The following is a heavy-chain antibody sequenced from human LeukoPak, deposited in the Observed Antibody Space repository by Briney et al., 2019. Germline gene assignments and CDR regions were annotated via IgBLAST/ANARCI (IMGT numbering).Heavy chain of an antibody. CDR1: GFTFKVYW. V-gene: IGHV3-74*01. J-gene: IGHJ6*02. CDR3: ARRRTYYYYHYGMDV. Sequence: GGSLRLSCAASGFTFKVYWMHWVRQAPGKGLVWVSRIKSDGSSTSYADSVKGRFTISRDNAKNTLYLQMKSLRAEDSGVYYCARRRTYYYYHYGMDVWGQGTTVTVSS. CDR2: IKSDGSST.